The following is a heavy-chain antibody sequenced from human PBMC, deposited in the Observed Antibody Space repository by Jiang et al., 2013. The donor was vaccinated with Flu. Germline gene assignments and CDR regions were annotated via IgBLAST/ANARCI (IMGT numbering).Heavy chain of an antibody. D-gene: IGHD6-19*01. CDR1: GFSLSTSGVA. V-gene: IGHV2-5*02. CDR3: ARRAYRSGWYTFFDY. J-gene: IGHJ4*02. CDR2: IYWDDDK. Sequence: KPTQTLTLTCTFSGFSLSTSGVAVGWIRQPPGKALEWLALIYWDDDKRYSPSLNSRLTITKDTSKNQVILTVTNTDPVDTATYYCARRAYRSGWYTFFDYWGQGTLVTVSS.